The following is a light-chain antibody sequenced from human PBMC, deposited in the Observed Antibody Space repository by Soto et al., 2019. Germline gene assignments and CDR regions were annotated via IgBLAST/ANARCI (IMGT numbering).Light chain of an antibody. J-gene: IGLJ3*02. CDR2: DVS. Sequence: QSALTQPASVSGSPGQSFTISCTGTSSDVGGYNYVSWYQQHPVKAPKLMIYDVSNRPSGVSNRFSGSKSGNTASLTISGLQAEDEADYYCSSYTSSNTWVFGGGTKLTVL. V-gene: IGLV2-14*03. CDR3: SSYTSSNTWV. CDR1: SSDVGGYNY.